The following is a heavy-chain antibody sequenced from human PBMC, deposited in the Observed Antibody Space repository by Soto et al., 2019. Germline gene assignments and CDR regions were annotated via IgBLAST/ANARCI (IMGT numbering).Heavy chain of an antibody. V-gene: IGHV1-69*13. CDR3: ARNNYYDILTGYLWFDP. CDR2: IIPIFGTA. CDR1: GGTFSSYA. D-gene: IGHD3-9*01. J-gene: IGHJ5*02. Sequence: SVKVSCKASGGTFSSYAISWVRQAPGQGLEWMGGIIPIFGTANYAQKFQGRVTITADESTSTAYMELSSLRSEDTAVYYCARNNYYDILTGYLWFDPWGQGTLVTVSS.